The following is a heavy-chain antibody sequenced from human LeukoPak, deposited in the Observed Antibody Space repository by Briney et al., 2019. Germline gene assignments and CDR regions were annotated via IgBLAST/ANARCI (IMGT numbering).Heavy chain of an antibody. J-gene: IGHJ5*02. Sequence: PGASVTVSCKASGYIFTSYFMHWVRQAPGQGLEWMGLINPSGGSTRYAQTFRGRVTMTRDMSTSTVYMELSSLRSEDTAVYYCARALPHRRLMDTTMEQHWFDPWGQGTLVTVSS. D-gene: IGHD5-18*01. V-gene: IGHV1-46*01. CDR2: INPSGGST. CDR3: ARALPHRRLMDTTMEQHWFDP. CDR1: GYIFTSYF.